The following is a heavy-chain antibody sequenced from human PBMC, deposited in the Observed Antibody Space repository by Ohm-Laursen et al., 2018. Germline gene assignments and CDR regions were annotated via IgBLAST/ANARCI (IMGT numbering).Heavy chain of an antibody. V-gene: IGHV3-53*01. CDR1: GFTISNNY. Sequence: SLRLSCTAFGFTISNNYMNWVRQAPGKGLEWVSLIYSGGDMFYADSVKGRFTISRDKSKNTLYLQMNSLRVEDTAMYFCARDVPGIVASRGGGWSQGTLVTVSS. D-gene: IGHD3-16*01. CDR2: IYSGGDM. CDR3: ARDVPGIVASRGGG. J-gene: IGHJ4*02.